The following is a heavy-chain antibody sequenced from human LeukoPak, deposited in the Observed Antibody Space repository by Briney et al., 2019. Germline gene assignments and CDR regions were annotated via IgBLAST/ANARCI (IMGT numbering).Heavy chain of an antibody. CDR2: IRYDGSNK. CDR1: GFTFSSYG. J-gene: IGHJ4*02. CDR3: AKGKDYYLDY. V-gene: IGHV3-30*02. D-gene: IGHD3-10*01. Sequence: GGSLRLSCAASGFTFSSYGMHWVRQAPGKGLEWVAFIRYDGSNKYYADSVKGRITISRDNSKNTLYVQMNSLRAEDTAVYYCAKGKDYYLDYWGQGTLVTVSS.